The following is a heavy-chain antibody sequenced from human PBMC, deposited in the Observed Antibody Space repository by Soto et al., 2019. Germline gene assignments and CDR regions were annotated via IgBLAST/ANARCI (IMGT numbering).Heavy chain of an antibody. V-gene: IGHV3-74*01. Sequence: EVQLVESGGGLVQPGESLRLSCATSGFTFSSYWMQWVRQAPGKGLVWVSCISSDGSTITYADSVKGRFTISRDNAKNTLALKMSSLRVEDTAVYYCARGRSGIPYGMDVWGQGTTVTVSS. J-gene: IGHJ6*02. CDR1: GFTFSSYW. CDR2: ISSDGSTI. D-gene: IGHD1-26*01. CDR3: ARGRSGIPYGMDV.